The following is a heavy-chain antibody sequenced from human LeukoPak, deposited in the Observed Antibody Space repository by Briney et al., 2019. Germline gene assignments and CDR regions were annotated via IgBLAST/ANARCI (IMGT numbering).Heavy chain of an antibody. Sequence: GASVKVSCKASGYTFTGYYMHWVRQAPGQGLEWMGWINPNSGGTNYAQKFQGRVTMARDTSISTAYMELSRLRSDHTTVYYCARGLQKTLLVVPAAIDPSFFYWGQGTLVTVSS. CDR1: GYTFTGYY. V-gene: IGHV1-2*02. CDR3: ARGLQKTLLVVPAAIDPSFFY. CDR2: INPNSGGT. D-gene: IGHD2-2*01. J-gene: IGHJ4*02.